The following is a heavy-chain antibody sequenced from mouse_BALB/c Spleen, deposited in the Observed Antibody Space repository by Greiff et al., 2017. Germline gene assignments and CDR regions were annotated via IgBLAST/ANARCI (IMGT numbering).Heavy chain of an antibody. CDR1: GYAFSSYW. V-gene: IGHV1-80*01. Sequence: VQLQQSGAELVRPGSSVKISCTASGYAFSSYWMNWVKQRPGQGLEWIGQIYPGDGDTNYTGKFKGQATLTADKTSSTAYMQLSSLTSEDSAVYFVARTQIPYYGSAYWGQGTLVTVSA. D-gene: IGHD1-2*01. CDR2: IYPGDGDT. CDR3: ARTQIPYYGSAY. J-gene: IGHJ3*01.